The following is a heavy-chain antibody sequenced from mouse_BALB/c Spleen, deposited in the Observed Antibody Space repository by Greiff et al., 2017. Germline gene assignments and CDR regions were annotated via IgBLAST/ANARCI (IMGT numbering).Heavy chain of an antibody. D-gene: IGHD1-1*01. V-gene: IGHV1S130*01. CDR1: GYTFTSSW. CDR3: ARSTVVARYFDV. Sequence: QVQLQQSGSVLVRPGASVKLSCKASGYTFTSSWMHWAKQRPGQGLEWIGEIHPNSGNTNYNEKFKGKATLTVDTSSSTAYVDLSSLTSEDSAVYYCARSTVVARYFDVWGAGTTVTVSS. CDR2: IHPNSGNT. J-gene: IGHJ1*01.